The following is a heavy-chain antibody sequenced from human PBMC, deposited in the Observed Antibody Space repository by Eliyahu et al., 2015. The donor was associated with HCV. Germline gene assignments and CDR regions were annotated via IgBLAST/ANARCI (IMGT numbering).Heavy chain of an antibody. CDR3: ARDPGYRSGPPEGWFDP. D-gene: IGHD2-15*01. J-gene: IGHJ5*02. CDR1: GYTFIXYG. CDR2: ISGYNGNT. V-gene: IGHV1-18*04. Sequence: QVQLVQSGAEVKKPGASVKVSCKASGYTFIXYGISWVRQAPGQGLEWMGWISGYNGNTNHAQKLQGRVTMTTDTSTSTAYMELRSLRSDDTAVYYCARDPGYRSGPPEGWFDPWGQGTLVTVSS.